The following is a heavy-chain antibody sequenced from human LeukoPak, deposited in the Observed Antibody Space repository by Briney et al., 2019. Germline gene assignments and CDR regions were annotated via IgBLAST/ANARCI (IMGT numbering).Heavy chain of an antibody. CDR3: ARGDARPDRFGETQLLFDP. CDR1: DDSITMYY. Sequence: PSETLSLTCSVSDDSITMYYWTWIRQPPGKGLEWIGYVDHTGSTNFNPSLNGRVSISRDTTKNLFSLRLRSVTAADTAVYYCARGDARPDRFGETQLLFDPWGQGTLVTVSS. J-gene: IGHJ5*02. CDR2: VDHTGST. D-gene: IGHD3-10*01. V-gene: IGHV4-59*01.